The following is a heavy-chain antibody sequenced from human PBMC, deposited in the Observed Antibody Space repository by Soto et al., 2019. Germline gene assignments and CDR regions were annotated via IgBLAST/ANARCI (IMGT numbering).Heavy chain of an antibody. J-gene: IGHJ4*02. CDR1: GVSISNISYY. CDR2: IYYSGIT. Sequence: PSETLSFTCTVSGVSISNISYYWGWIRRPPGKGLEWIGTIYYSGITYYNPSLKSRVTISVDTSKNQFSLKLTSVTAADTAVYYCARHGSNWGQGTLVTVSS. CDR3: ARHGSN. V-gene: IGHV4-39*01.